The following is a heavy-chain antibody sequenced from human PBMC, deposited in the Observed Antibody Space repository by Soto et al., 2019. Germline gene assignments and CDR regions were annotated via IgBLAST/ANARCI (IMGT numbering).Heavy chain of an antibody. CDR2: MNPNSGNT. CDR3: ARGGFEAIRFLEFYYYGMDV. Sequence: GASVKVSCKASGYTFTSYDINWVRQATGQGLEWMGWMNPNSGNTGYAQKFQGRVTMTRNTSISTAYMELSSLRSEDTAVYYCARGGFEAIRFLEFYYYGMDVWGQGTTVTVSS. V-gene: IGHV1-8*01. J-gene: IGHJ6*02. CDR1: GYTFTSYD. D-gene: IGHD3-3*01.